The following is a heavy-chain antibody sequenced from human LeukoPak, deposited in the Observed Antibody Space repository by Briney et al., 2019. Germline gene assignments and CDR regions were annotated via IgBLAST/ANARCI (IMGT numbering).Heavy chain of an antibody. CDR3: ARFMTTVTTPVYYYGMDV. CDR2: IYSGGST. CDR1: GFTVSSNY. Sequence: GGSLRLSCAASGFTVSSNYMGWVRQAPGKGLEWVSVIYSGGSTYYADSVKGRFTISRDNSKNTLYLQMNSLRAEDTAVYYCARFMTTVTTPVYYYGMDVWGQGTTVTVSS. D-gene: IGHD4-17*01. V-gene: IGHV3-53*01. J-gene: IGHJ6*02.